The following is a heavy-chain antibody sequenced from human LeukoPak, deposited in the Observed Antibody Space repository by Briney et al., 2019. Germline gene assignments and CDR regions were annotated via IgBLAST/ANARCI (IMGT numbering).Heavy chain of an antibody. CDR3: AKAYERYSYGPSGGDY. V-gene: IGHV3-74*01. Sequence: GGSLRLSCAASGFTFSSYWMHWVRQVPGKGLVWVSRLSKDGTSPDYADSVKGRFTISRDNAKNMLYLQMNSLRAEDTAVYYCAKAYERYSYGPSGGDYWGQGTMVTVSS. CDR2: LSKDGTSP. J-gene: IGHJ4*02. CDR1: GFTFSSYW. D-gene: IGHD5-18*01.